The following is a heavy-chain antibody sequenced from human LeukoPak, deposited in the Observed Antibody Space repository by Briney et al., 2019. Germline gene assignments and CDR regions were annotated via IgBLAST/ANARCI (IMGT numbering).Heavy chain of an antibody. CDR3: ARDQLLWFGEFHY. D-gene: IGHD3-10*01. CDR2: ISSSSSTI. Sequence: PGGSLRLSCAASGFTFSSYSMNWVRQAPGKGLEWVSYISSSSSTIYYADSVKGRFTISRDNAKNSLYLQMNSLRAEDTAVYYCARDQLLWFGEFHYWGQGTLVTVSS. J-gene: IGHJ4*02. V-gene: IGHV3-48*04. CDR1: GFTFSSYS.